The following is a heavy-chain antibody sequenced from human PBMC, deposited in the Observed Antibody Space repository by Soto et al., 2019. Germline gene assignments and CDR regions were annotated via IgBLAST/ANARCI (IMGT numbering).Heavy chain of an antibody. D-gene: IGHD1-26*01. CDR2: ISYDGSNT. CDR3: AKEGGLSWSYKISRTYYFDY. Sequence: QVQLVESGGGVVQHGRSLRLSCAASGFTFSSYGMHWVRQAPGKGLEWVAIISYDGSNTYYAVSMKRRFTISRDNSKNTLDPQRTRLGAQATCVYYCAKEGGLSWSYKISRTYYFDYWGQGTLVTFAS. J-gene: IGHJ4*02. CDR1: GFTFSSYG. V-gene: IGHV3-30*18.